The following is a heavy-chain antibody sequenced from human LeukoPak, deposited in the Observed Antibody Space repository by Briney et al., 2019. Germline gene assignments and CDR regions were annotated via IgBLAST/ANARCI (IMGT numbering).Heavy chain of an antibody. V-gene: IGHV3-7*01. Sequence: PGGSLRLSCAASGFTFSSYWMSWVRQAPGKGLEWVANIKQDGSEKYYVDSVKGRFTISRDNAKNSLYLQMNSLRAEDTAVYYCARLATVTTIGLFDYWGQGTLVTVSS. J-gene: IGHJ4*02. CDR3: ARLATVTTIGLFDY. CDR2: IKQDGSEK. D-gene: IGHD4-17*01. CDR1: GFTFSSYW.